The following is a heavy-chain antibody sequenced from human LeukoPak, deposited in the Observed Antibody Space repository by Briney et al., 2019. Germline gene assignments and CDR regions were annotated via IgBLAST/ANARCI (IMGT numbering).Heavy chain of an antibody. CDR3: ARTDISGWSRPLDC. CDR1: GFTFSRYA. CDR2: ISSDGSNK. Sequence: GGSLRLSCAASGFTFSRYALHWVRQAPGKGLERVAVISSDGSNKYYAGSVEGRFTISRDNYNNTLLLQMNSLRAEDTAVYYCARTDISGWSRPLDCWGQGTLVTVSS. J-gene: IGHJ4*02. V-gene: IGHV3-30-3*01. D-gene: IGHD6-19*01.